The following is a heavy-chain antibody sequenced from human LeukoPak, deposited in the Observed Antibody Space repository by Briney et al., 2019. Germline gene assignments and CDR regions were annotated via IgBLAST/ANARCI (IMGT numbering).Heavy chain of an antibody. J-gene: IGHJ4*02. V-gene: IGHV3-7*01. Sequence: GGSLRLSCAASGFTFSNYWMSWVRRAPGEGLEWVANIKQDGSETYYVDSVRGRFTISRDNAKNSLYLQMNSLRADDTAIYYCARDFWGAYRVDFYHYWGQGALVTVSS. CDR2: IKQDGSET. CDR1: GFTFSNYW. CDR3: ARDFWGAYRVDFYHY. D-gene: IGHD3-3*01.